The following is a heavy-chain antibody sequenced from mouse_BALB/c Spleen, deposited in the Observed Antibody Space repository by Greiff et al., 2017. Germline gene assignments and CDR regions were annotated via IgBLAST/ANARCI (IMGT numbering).Heavy chain of an antibody. J-gene: IGHJ3*01. D-gene: IGHD1-1*01. CDR3: ARDGYYGRGDPAWFAY. CDR1: GFSLTGYG. Sequence: VQLQQSGPGLVAPSQSLSITCTVSGFSLTGYGVNWVRQPPGKGLEWLGMIWGDGSTDYNSALKSRLSISKDNSKSQVFLKMNSLQTDDTARYYCARDGYYGRGDPAWFAYWGQGTLVTVSA. CDR2: IWGDGST. V-gene: IGHV2-6-7*01.